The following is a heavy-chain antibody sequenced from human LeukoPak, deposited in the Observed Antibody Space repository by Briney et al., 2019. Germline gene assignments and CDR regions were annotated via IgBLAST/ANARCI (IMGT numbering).Heavy chain of an antibody. V-gene: IGHV3-20*04. Sequence: GGSLRLSCAAPGFTFDDYGMSWVRQAPGKGLEWVSGINWNGGSTGYADSVKGRFTISRDNAKNSLYLQMNSLRAEDTALYYCARGPYYYDSSGWDYWGQGTLVTVSS. CDR3: ARGPYYYDSSGWDY. D-gene: IGHD3-22*01. J-gene: IGHJ4*02. CDR2: INWNGGST. CDR1: GFTFDDYG.